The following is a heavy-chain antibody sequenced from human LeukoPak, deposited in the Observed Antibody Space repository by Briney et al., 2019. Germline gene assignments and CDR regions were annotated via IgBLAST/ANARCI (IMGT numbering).Heavy chain of an antibody. CDR3: ARLEVAATFDY. CDR1: GGSISSSSYY. D-gene: IGHD6-19*01. Sequence: RASETLSLTCTVSGGSISSSSYYWGWNRQPPGKGLEWIGSIYYSGSTYYNPSLKSRVTISVDTSKNQFSLKLSSVTAADTAVYYCARLEVAATFDYWGQGTLVTVSS. CDR2: IYYSGST. J-gene: IGHJ4*02. V-gene: IGHV4-39*01.